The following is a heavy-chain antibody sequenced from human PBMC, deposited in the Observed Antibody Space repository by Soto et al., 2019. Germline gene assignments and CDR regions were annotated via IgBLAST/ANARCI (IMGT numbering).Heavy chain of an antibody. CDR1: GFTFSSYE. CDR2: ISSSGSTI. J-gene: IGHJ3*02. D-gene: IGHD3-22*01. CDR3: ATNLPRDSSGYYYAQVDFDI. V-gene: IGHV3-48*03. Sequence: EVQLVESGGGLVQPGGSLRLSCAASGFTFSSYEMNWVRQAPGKGLEWVSYISSSGSTIYYADSVKGRFTISRDNAKNSLYLQMNSLRAEDTAVYYCATNLPRDSSGYYYAQVDFDIWGQGTMVTVSS.